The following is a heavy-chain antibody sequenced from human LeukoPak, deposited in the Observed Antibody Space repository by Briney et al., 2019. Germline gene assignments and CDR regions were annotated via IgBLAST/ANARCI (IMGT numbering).Heavy chain of an antibody. V-gene: IGHV4-4*07. CDR3: ARAGYTISSYRFDY. Sequence: SETLSLICSVSGGSIDSYWWSWIRQPAGKGLEFIGRIYTTGRTNYDPSLKSRVSMSVDTSKNKFSLELRSVTAADTAVYFRARAGYTISSYRFDYWGPGALVTVSP. CDR2: IYTTGRT. CDR1: GGSIDSYW. J-gene: IGHJ4*02. D-gene: IGHD3-16*02.